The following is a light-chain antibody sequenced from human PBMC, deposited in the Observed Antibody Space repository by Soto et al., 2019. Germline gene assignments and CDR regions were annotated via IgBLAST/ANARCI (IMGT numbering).Light chain of an antibody. J-gene: IGKJ1*01. CDR2: AAS. V-gene: IGKV1-39*01. Sequence: DIQMTQSPSSLYASVGDRVTITCRASHNITNYLNWYQQKSGTAPTLLIYAASNLQGGVPSRFTGSASGTDFTLTISSLQPEDFATYDCQQSYSTPCAFGKGTKVELK. CDR3: QQSYSTPCA. CDR1: HNITNY.